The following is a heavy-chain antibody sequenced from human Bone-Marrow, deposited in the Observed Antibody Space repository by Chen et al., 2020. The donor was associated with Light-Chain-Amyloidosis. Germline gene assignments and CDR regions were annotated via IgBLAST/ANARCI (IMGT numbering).Heavy chain of an antibody. CDR2: IYYSGAA. D-gene: IGHD6-19*01. Sequence: QLQLQESGPGLVKPSETLSLTCTVSDGSINSGDYYWGWLRQSPGKGLELIGSIYYSGAAFYNPSLRSRVTISLDTSKNLLSLRLTSVTAADTAVYYCSIRIAVPGANEETWGQGTLVTVSS. V-gene: IGHV4-39*02. J-gene: IGHJ5*02. CDR1: DGSINSGDYY. CDR3: SIRIAVPGANEET.